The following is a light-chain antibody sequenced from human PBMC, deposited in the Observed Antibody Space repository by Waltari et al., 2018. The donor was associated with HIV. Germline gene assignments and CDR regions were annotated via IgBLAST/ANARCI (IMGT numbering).Light chain of an antibody. CDR3: QQYYSTPLT. CDR1: QSVFYNSNKKNY. CDR2: WAS. Sequence: DIVMTQSPDSMAVSLGERATINCKSSQSVFYNSNKKNYFAWYQQKPGQPPKMIIYWASNRESGVPDRFSGSGYGTDFTLTISSLQAEDVAVYYCQQYYSTPLTFGGGTKVEIK. J-gene: IGKJ4*01. V-gene: IGKV4-1*01.